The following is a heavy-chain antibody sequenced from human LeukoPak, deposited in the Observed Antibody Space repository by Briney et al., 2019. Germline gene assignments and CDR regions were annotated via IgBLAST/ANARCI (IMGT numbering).Heavy chain of an antibody. CDR1: GFTFSSHA. D-gene: IGHD5-18*01. V-gene: IGHV3-21*01. J-gene: IGHJ4*02. CDR3: ARGRGTAMDFDY. CDR2: ITSSSSYT. Sequence: GGSLRLSCAASGFTFSSHAMHWVRQAPGKGLEWVSSITSSSSYTYYADSLKGRFTISRDNAKNSLYLQMNSLRAEDTAIYYCARGRGTAMDFDYWGQGTLVTVSS.